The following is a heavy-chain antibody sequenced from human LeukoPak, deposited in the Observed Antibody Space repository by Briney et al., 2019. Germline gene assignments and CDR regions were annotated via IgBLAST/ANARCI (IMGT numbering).Heavy chain of an antibody. CDR1: GGSISSYY. V-gene: IGHV4-59*01. Sequence: PSETLSLTCTVSGGSISSYYWSWIRQPPAKGLEWIGYIYYSGSTNYNPSLNSRVTISVDTSKNQFSLKLSSVTAADTAVYYCASSSYDSSGYYYFDYWGQGTLVTVSS. CDR3: ASSSYDSSGYYYFDY. J-gene: IGHJ4*02. CDR2: IYYSGST. D-gene: IGHD3-22*01.